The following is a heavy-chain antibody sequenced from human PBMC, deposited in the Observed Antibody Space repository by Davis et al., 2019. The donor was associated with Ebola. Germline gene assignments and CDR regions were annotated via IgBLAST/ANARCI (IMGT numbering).Heavy chain of an antibody. CDR1: GGSISSHY. CDR3: ARELRFLEWLSPDAFDI. Sequence: PSETLSLTCTVSGGSISSHYWSWIRQPPGKGLEWIGYIYYSGSTNYNPSLKSRVTISVDTSKNQFSLRLSSVTAADTAVYYCARELRFLEWLSPDAFDIWGQGTMVTVSS. CDR2: IYYSGST. D-gene: IGHD3-3*01. J-gene: IGHJ3*02. V-gene: IGHV4-59*11.